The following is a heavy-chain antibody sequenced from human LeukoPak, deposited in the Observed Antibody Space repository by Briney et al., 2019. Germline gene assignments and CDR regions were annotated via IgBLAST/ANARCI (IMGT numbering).Heavy chain of an antibody. D-gene: IGHD6-13*01. J-gene: IGHJ4*02. CDR3: ASPSGFSNSFDY. Sequence: GASGKVSCKASGYTFPSYAMNWGRQAPWQGLGWMGWINTNTGIPTYAQGFTGRFVFSLDTSVSTAYLQSSSLKAEDTAVYYCASPSGFSNSFDYWGQGTLVTVSS. CDR2: INTNTGIP. V-gene: IGHV7-4-1*02. CDR1: GYTFPSYA.